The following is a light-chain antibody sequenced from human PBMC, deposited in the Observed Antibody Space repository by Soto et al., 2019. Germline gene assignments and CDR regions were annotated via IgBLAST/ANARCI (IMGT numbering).Light chain of an antibody. CDR3: SSYTSSSTDVV. J-gene: IGLJ2*01. V-gene: IGLV2-14*01. Sequence: QSALTQPASVSGSPGQSITISCTGTSSDVGGYNYVSWYQQHPGKAPKLMIYDVSNRPSGVSNRFSGSKSGNTAPLTISGLQAEDEADYYCSSYTSSSTDVVFGGGTKLTVL. CDR2: DVS. CDR1: SSDVGGYNY.